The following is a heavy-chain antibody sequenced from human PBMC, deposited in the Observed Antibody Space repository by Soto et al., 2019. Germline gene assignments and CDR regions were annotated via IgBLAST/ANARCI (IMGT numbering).Heavy chain of an antibody. Sequence: GGSLRLSCAASGFTFSSYAMHWVRQAPGKGLEWVAVISYDGSNKYYEDSVKGRFTISRDNSKNTLYLQMNSLRAEDTAVYYCARVADSFGCSGGSCYWGGVFDYWGQGTLVTVSS. D-gene: IGHD2-15*01. J-gene: IGHJ4*02. CDR3: ARVADSFGCSGGSCYWGGVFDY. CDR2: ISYDGSNK. V-gene: IGHV3-30-3*01. CDR1: GFTFSSYA.